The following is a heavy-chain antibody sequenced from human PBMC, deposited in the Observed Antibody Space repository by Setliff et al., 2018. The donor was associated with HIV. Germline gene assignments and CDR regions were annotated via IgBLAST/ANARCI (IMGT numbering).Heavy chain of an antibody. CDR1: GYSISSGFY. J-gene: IGHJ3*02. CDR2: VFHSGDT. V-gene: IGHV4-38-2*02. D-gene: IGHD3-3*01. CDR3: ARRTIWGDAFDI. Sequence: SETLSLTCNVSGYSISSGFYWGWIRQPPGKGLEWIGNVFHSGDTDYNPSLKSRITMSVKTSENQFSLRLTSVTAADTAVYYCARRTIWGDAFDIWGQGTMVTVSS.